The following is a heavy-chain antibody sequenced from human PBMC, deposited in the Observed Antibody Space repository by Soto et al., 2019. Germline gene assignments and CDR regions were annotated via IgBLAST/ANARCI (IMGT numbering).Heavy chain of an antibody. CDR2: IYYSGST. J-gene: IGHJ4*02. D-gene: IGHD5-12*01. CDR1: GGSISSSSYY. CDR3: ASPDFSGYDSYYFDY. V-gene: IGHV4-39*01. Sequence: QLQLQESGPGLVKPSETLSLTCTVSGGSISSSSYYWGWIRQPPGKGLEWIGSIYYSGSTYYNPSLKSRVTISVDTSKNQFSLKLSSVTAADTAVYYCASPDFSGYDSYYFDYWGQGTLVTVSS.